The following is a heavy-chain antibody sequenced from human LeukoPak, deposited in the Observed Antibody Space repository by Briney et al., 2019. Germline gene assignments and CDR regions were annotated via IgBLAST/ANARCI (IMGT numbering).Heavy chain of an antibody. CDR2: MNPNSGNT. CDR3: ARGLSRGIFGVVYVRGAFDI. V-gene: IGHV1-8*01. J-gene: IGHJ3*02. CDR1: GYTFTSYD. D-gene: IGHD3-3*01. Sequence: ASVKVSCKASGYTFTSYDINWVRQATGQGLEWMGWMNPNSGNTGYAQKFQGRVTMTRNTSISTAYMELSSLRSEDTAVYYCARGLSRGIFGVVYVRGAFDIWGQGTMVTVSS.